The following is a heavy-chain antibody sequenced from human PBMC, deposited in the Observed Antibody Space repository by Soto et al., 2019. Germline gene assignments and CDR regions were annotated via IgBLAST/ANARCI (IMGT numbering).Heavy chain of an antibody. CDR3: ARVLISRSSGYWAYYYYYGMDV. D-gene: IGHD3-22*01. Sequence: RLSRAASGFTFSDYYMSWIRQAPGKGLEWVSYISSSGSTIYYADSVKGRFTISRDNAKNSLYLQMNSLRAEDTAVYYCARVLISRSSGYWAYYYYYGMDVWGQGTTVTVSS. CDR1: GFTFSDYY. V-gene: IGHV3-11*01. J-gene: IGHJ6*02. CDR2: ISSSGSTI.